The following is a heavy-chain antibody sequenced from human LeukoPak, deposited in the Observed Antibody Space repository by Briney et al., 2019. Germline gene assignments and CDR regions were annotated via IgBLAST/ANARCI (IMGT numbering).Heavy chain of an antibody. J-gene: IGHJ4*02. CDR2: ISYDGSNK. Sequence: HPGGSLRLSCEVSGFTSSTYTMNWVRQAPGKGLEWVAVISYDGSNKYYADSVKGRFTISRDNSRDTLYLQMNSLRAEDTAVYYCAGGSGYLETFDYWGQGTLVTVSS. CDR3: AGGSGYLETFDY. CDR1: GFTSSTYT. V-gene: IGHV3-30*04. D-gene: IGHD3-22*01.